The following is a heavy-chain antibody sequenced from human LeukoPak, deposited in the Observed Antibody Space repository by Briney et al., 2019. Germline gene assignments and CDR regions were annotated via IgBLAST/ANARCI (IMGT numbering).Heavy chain of an antibody. CDR3: ARQASSGYYYGFDY. CDR1: GGSISSYY. CDR2: IYYSGST. D-gene: IGHD3-22*01. V-gene: IGHV4-59*01. J-gene: IGHJ4*02. Sequence: PSETLSLTCTVSGGSISSYYWSWIRQPPGKGLEWIGYIYYSGSTNYNPSLKSRVTISVDTSKNQFSLKLSSVTAADTAVYYCARQASSGYYYGFDYWGQGTLVTVSS.